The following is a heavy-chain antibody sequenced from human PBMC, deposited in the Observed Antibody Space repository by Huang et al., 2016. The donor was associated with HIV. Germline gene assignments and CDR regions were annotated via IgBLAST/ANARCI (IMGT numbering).Heavy chain of an antibody. CDR2: ISAYNGNT. V-gene: IGHV1-18*04. J-gene: IGHJ2*01. Sequence: QVQLVQSGAEVKKPGASVKVSCKASGYTFPRYGISWVRQAPGQGLQWMGWISAYNGNTNYAQKLQGRVTMTTDTATSTVYMELRSLRSDDTAVYYCARDAVAGNWYFDLWGRGTLVTVSS. CDR1: GYTFPRYG. D-gene: IGHD6-19*01. CDR3: ARDAVAGNWYFDL.